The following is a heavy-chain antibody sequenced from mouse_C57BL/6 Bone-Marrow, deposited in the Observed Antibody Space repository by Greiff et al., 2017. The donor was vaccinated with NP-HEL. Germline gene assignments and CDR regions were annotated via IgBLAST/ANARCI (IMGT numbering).Heavy chain of an antibody. J-gene: IGHJ3*01. CDR2: IDPSDSYT. CDR1: GYTFTSYW. CDR3: AREDYYGSSLWFAY. Sequence: QVQLQQSGAELVMPGASVKLSCKASGYTFTSYWMHWVKQRPGQGLEWIGEIDPSDSYTNYNQKFKGKSTLTVDKSSSTAYMQLSSLTSEDSAVYYCAREDYYGSSLWFAYWGQGTLVTVSA. D-gene: IGHD1-1*01. V-gene: IGHV1-69*01.